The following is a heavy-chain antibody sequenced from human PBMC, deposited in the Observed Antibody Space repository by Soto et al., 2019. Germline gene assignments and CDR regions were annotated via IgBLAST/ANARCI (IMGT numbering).Heavy chain of an antibody. CDR2: ISYDGSNK. D-gene: IGHD4-4*01. CDR1: GFTFSSYA. V-gene: IGHV3-30-3*01. Sequence: QVQLVESGGGVVQPGRSLRLSCAASGFTFSSYAMHWVRQAPGKGLEWVAVISYDGSNKYYADSVKGRFTISRDNSKNTLYLQMNSLSAEDTAVYYCARPPIPYDYRGSWFDPWGQGTLVTVSS. J-gene: IGHJ5*02. CDR3: ARPPIPYDYRGSWFDP.